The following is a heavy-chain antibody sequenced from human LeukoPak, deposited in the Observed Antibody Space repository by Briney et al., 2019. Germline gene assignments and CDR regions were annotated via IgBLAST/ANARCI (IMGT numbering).Heavy chain of an antibody. V-gene: IGHV4-31*03. J-gene: IGHJ6*04. Sequence: SETPSLTCTVSGGSISSGGYYWSWIRQHPGKGLEWIGYIYYSGSTYYNPSLKSRVTISVDTSKNQFSLKLSSVTAADTAVYYCARGPRDILTGYLGYGMDVWGKGTTVTVSS. D-gene: IGHD3-9*01. CDR1: GGSISSGGYY. CDR3: ARGPRDILTGYLGYGMDV. CDR2: IYYSGST.